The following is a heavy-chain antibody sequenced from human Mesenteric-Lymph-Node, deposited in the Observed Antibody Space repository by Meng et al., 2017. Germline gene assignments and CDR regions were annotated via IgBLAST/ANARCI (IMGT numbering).Heavy chain of an antibody. D-gene: IGHD3-10*01. Sequence: SETLSLTCTVSGGSISNYYWSWIRQPPGKGLDWIGNINYIGSTNYNPSLKSRVTMSVDTSKNQFSLKLSSVTAADTAVYYCARDRTYYYGSGSNDAFDIWGQGTMVTVSS. V-gene: IGHV4-59*12. CDR3: ARDRTYYYGSGSNDAFDI. CDR1: GGSISNYY. CDR2: INYIGST. J-gene: IGHJ3*02.